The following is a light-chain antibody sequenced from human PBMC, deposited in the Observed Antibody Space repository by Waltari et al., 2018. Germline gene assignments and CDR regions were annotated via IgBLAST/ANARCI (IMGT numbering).Light chain of an antibody. V-gene: IGLV2-14*01. CDR2: EVD. CDR3: SSYSDSSTPVV. J-gene: IGLJ2*01. CDR1: RSDIGDYTY. Sequence: QSALTQPASVSGSPGQSVTISCTGTRSDIGDYTYVSWYQQHPGKAPRLMIYEVDYRPSGVSHRFSGSKSGNTASLTISGLQAEDEADYYCSSYSDSSTPVVFGGGTKVTVL.